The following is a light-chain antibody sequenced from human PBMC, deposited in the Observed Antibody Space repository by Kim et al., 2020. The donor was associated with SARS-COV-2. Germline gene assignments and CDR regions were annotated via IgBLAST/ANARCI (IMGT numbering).Light chain of an antibody. Sequence: SEATGQTGSITCTEDKLGDKYTCWYQQKPCKSPVLVMYEDSKRPSGIPERCSGSNSGNTATLTISGTQAMDEADYYCQAWDSSTEVFGTGTKVTVL. CDR3: QAWDSSTEV. CDR1: KLGDKY. J-gene: IGLJ1*01. V-gene: IGLV3-1*01. CDR2: EDS.